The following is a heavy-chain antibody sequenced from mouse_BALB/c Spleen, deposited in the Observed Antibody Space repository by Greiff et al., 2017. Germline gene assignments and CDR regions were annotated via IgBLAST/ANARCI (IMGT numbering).Heavy chain of an antibody. Sequence: EVKLQESGAELVKPGASVKLSCTASGFNIKDTYMHWVKQRPEQGLEWIGRIDPANGNTKYDPKFQGKATITADTSSNTAYLQLSSLTSEDTAVYYCARSRGDYRYDGAMDYWGQGTSVTVSS. V-gene: IGHV14-3*02. CDR1: GFNIKDTY. CDR2: IDPANGNT. J-gene: IGHJ4*01. CDR3: ARSRGDYRYDGAMDY. D-gene: IGHD2-14*01.